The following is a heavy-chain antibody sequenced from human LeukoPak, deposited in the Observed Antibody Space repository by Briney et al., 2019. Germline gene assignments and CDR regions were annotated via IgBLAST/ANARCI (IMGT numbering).Heavy chain of an antibody. CDR1: GGSISSYY. CDR2: IYSSGST. CDR3: ARHLRAGSPLFDY. J-gene: IGHJ4*02. V-gene: IGHV4-4*09. D-gene: IGHD1-26*01. Sequence: SETLSLTCTVSGGSISSYYWSWIRQPPGKGLEWIGHIYSSGSTNSNPSLKSRVTMSVDTSKNQFSLKLSSVTAADTAVYYCARHLRAGSPLFDYWGQGALVTVSS.